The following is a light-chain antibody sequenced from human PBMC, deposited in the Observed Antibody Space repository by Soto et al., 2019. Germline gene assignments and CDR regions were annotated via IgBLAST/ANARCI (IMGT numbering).Light chain of an antibody. Sequence: DIPMTQSPSSLSASVGDRVTITCRASQSISSYLNWYQQKPGKAPKLLIYAASSLQSGVPSRFSGSGSGTDFTLTISSLQPEDFAAYYCQQSYNTPHTFGPGTKVDIK. CDR1: QSISSY. V-gene: IGKV1-39*01. CDR2: AAS. J-gene: IGKJ3*01. CDR3: QQSYNTPHT.